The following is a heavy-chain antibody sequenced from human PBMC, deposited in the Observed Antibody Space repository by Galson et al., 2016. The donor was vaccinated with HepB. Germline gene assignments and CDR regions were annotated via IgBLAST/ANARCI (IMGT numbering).Heavy chain of an antibody. Sequence: SLRPSCAASGFTLSGYNMNWVRQAPGKGLEWVSSISSSSSYIHYADSVKGRFTISRDNAKNSLYLQMNSLRAEDTAVYYCAREGDGFDFDYWGQGTLVTVAS. D-gene: IGHD5-24*01. CDR3: AREGDGFDFDY. V-gene: IGHV3-21*01. CDR2: ISSSSSYI. J-gene: IGHJ4*02. CDR1: GFTLSGYN.